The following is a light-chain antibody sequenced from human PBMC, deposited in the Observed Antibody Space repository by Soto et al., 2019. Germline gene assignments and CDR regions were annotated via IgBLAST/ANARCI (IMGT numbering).Light chain of an antibody. Sequence: QSVLTQPPSVSGAPGQTITISCTGSSSNIGADFGVHWYQQLPGAAPKLLIYSDNQRPSGVPDRFSGSKSGTSASLAISGLQSEDEADYYCASWDDSLNGPVFGGGTKLTVL. CDR1: SSNIGADFG. J-gene: IGLJ3*02. CDR2: SDN. CDR3: ASWDDSLNGPV. V-gene: IGLV1-40*01.